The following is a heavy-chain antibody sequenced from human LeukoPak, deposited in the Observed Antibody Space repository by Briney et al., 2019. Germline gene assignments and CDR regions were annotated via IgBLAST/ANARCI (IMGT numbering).Heavy chain of an antibody. J-gene: IGHJ6*02. CDR2: INHRGST. D-gene: IGHD3-10*01. V-gene: IGHV4-34*01. CDR1: GGSFSGYY. CDR3: ARGLWFGELSDYYGMDV. Sequence: PSETLSLTCAVYGGSFSGYYWSWIRQPPGKGLEWIGEINHRGSTNYNPSLKSRVTISVDTSKYQFSLKLSSVTAADTAVYYCARGLWFGELSDYYGMDVWGQGTTVTVSS.